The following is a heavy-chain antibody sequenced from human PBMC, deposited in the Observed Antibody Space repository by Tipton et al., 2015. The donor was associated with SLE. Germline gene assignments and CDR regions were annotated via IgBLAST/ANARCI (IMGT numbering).Heavy chain of an antibody. V-gene: IGHV4-59*08. CDR2: IYYSGST. Sequence: TLSLTCTVSGASISSYYWSWIRQPPGKGLEWIGYIYYSGSTIHNPSLKSRVTMSVDTSKNQFSLKLSSVTAADTAVYYCASVLGDVWGKGTTVTVSS. J-gene: IGHJ6*04. CDR3: ASVLGDV. CDR1: GASISSYY.